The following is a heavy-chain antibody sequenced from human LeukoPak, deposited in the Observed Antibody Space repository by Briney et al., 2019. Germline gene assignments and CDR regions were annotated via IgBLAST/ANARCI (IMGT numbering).Heavy chain of an antibody. CDR3: ARVTPSAYCSGGSCYPNFDY. CDR1: GGSISSGSYY. CDR2: IYTSGST. J-gene: IGHJ4*02. Sequence: SQTLSLTCTVSGGSISSGSYYWSWIRQPAGKGLEWIGRIYTSGSTNYNPSLKSRVTISVDTSKNQFSLKLSSVTAADTAVYYCARVTPSAYCSGGSCYPNFDYWGQGTRVTVSS. V-gene: IGHV4-61*02. D-gene: IGHD2-15*01.